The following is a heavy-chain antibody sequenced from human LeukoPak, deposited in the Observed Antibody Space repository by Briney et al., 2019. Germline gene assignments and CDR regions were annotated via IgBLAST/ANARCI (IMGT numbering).Heavy chain of an antibody. CDR3: ARDLRRDGYPYYFDY. D-gene: IGHD5-24*01. Sequence: ASVKVSCKASGYTFTSYGISWVRQAPGQGLEWMGWISAYNGKTNYAQKLQGRVTMTTDTSTSTAYMELRSLRSEDTAVYYCARDLRRDGYPYYFDYWGQGTLVTVSS. CDR1: GYTFTSYG. CDR2: ISAYNGKT. V-gene: IGHV1-18*01. J-gene: IGHJ4*02.